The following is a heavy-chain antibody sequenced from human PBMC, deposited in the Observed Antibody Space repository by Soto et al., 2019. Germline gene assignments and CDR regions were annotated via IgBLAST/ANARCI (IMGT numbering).Heavy chain of an antibody. J-gene: IGHJ4*02. CDR3: ARDTSGWNYYFDY. CDR1: GGSISSSSYY. V-gene: IGHV4-39*01. D-gene: IGHD6-19*01. CDR2: IYYSGST. Sequence: LSETLSLTCTVSGGSISSSSYYWGWIRQPPGKGLEWIGSIYYSGSTYYNPSLKSRVTISVDTSKNQFSLKLSSVTAADTAVYYCARDTSGWNYYFDYWGQGSLVTVSS.